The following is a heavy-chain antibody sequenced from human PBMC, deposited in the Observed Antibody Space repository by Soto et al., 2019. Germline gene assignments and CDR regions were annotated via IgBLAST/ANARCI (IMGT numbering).Heavy chain of an antibody. J-gene: IGHJ6*02. CDR1: GGTFSSYA. CDR3: ARAYGSGSYYSAWAHDPHPDYYYYGMDV. V-gene: IGHV1-69*13. D-gene: IGHD3-10*01. Sequence: SVKVSCKASGGTFSSYATSWVRQAPVQGLEWRGGIIPIFCTTNYAKKFQGRVTITADETTSTAYMELSSLMSEDSAVYYCARAYGSGSYYSAWAHDPHPDYYYYGMDVWSQGTTVTDSS. CDR2: IIPIFCTT.